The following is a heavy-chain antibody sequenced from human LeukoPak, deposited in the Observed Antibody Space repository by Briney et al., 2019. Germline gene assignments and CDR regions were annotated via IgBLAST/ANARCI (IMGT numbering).Heavy chain of an antibody. Sequence: GGSLRLSCAASGFTVSSNYMSWVRQAPGKGLDWVSVIYSGGSTYYADSVKGRFTIPRDNSKNTLYLQMNSLRAEETAVYYCAREDGKYYYYGMDVWGQGTTVTVSS. CDR2: IYSGGST. CDR1: GFTVSSNY. V-gene: IGHV3-53*01. CDR3: AREDGKYYYYGMDV. J-gene: IGHJ6*02.